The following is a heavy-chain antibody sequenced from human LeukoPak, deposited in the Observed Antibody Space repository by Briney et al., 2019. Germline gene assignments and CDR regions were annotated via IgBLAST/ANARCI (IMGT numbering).Heavy chain of an antibody. Sequence: SETLSLTCAVYIESFSGYHWNWIRQTPGKGLEWIGSIYYSGNTYYNASLKSRVTMSVDTSKNQLSLKLSSVTAADTAVYYCARGWGSATREACDCWGQGTLVTVSS. V-gene: IGHV4-34*01. CDR2: IYYSGNT. J-gene: IGHJ4*02. CDR1: IESFSGYH. D-gene: IGHD2-2*01. CDR3: ARGWGSATREACDC.